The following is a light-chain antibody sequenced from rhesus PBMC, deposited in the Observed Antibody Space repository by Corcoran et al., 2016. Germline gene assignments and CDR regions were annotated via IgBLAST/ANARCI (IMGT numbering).Light chain of an antibody. V-gene: IGKV1S14*01. CDR3: QQYSSSPQT. CDR2: YAS. Sequence: DIQMTQSPSSLSASVGDTVTIACRASQGIRNYLAWYQQKPGKAPKPLIYYASNLESGVPSRFSGNGSGTDFTLTISSLQPEDFATYYCQQYSSSPQTFGQGTKVEIK. CDR1: QGIRNY. J-gene: IGKJ1*01.